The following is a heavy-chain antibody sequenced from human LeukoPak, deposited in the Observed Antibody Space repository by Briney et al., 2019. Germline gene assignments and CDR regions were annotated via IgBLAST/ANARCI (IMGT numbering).Heavy chain of an antibody. J-gene: IGHJ4*02. CDR1: GGSISSGSYY. CDR3: ARSREPGAWPYYFDY. D-gene: IGHD1-14*01. CDR2: IYTSGST. V-gene: IGHV4-61*02. Sequence: SETLSLTCTVSGGSISSGSYYWSWIRQPAGKGLEWIGRIYTSGSTNYNPSLKSRVTISVDTSKNQFSLKLSSVTAADTAVYYCARSREPGAWPYYFDYWGQGTLVTVSS.